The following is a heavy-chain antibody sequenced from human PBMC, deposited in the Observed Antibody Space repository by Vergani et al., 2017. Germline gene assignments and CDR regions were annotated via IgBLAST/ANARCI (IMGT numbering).Heavy chain of an antibody. CDR1: GYSFTSYW. CDR3: ARPYYDSSGYYPYXFDY. J-gene: IGHJ4*02. V-gene: IGHV5-51*01. Sequence: EVQLVQSGAEVKKPGESLKISCKGSGYSFTSYWIGWVRQMPGKGLEWMGIIYPGDSDTRYSPSFQGQVTISADKSISTAYLQWSSLKASDTSMYYCARPYYDSSGYYPYXFDYWGQGTLVTVSS. D-gene: IGHD3-22*01. CDR2: IYPGDSDT.